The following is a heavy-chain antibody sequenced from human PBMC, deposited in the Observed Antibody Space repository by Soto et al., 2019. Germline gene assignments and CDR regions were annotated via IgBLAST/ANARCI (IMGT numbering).Heavy chain of an antibody. CDR3: ATAPSSGPLLRFLEWFPDY. J-gene: IGHJ4*02. CDR1: GGTFSSYA. CDR2: IIPIFGTA. D-gene: IGHD3-3*01. Sequence: SVKVSCKASGGTFSSYAISWVRQAPGQGLEWMGGIIPIFGTANYAQKFQGRVTVTADESTSTAYMELSSLRSEDTAVYYCATAPSSGPLLRFLEWFPDYWGQGTLVTVSS. V-gene: IGHV1-69*13.